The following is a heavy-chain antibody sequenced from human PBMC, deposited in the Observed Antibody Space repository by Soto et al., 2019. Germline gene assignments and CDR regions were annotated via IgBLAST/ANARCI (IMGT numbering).Heavy chain of an antibody. V-gene: IGHV3-15*01. Sequence: PGGPLSLSCAAAGFTFNNSCMSWFRQAPGKGLEWVGRIKSETDGGTADYAAPVKGRFTISRDDSKNMLYLQMNSLKTEDTAVYYCYSFYEHGGFHSASRDYWGQGSLVTVSS. CDR3: YSFYEHGGFHSASRDY. CDR2: IKSETDGGTA. CDR1: GFTFNNSC. J-gene: IGHJ4*02. D-gene: IGHD2-15*01.